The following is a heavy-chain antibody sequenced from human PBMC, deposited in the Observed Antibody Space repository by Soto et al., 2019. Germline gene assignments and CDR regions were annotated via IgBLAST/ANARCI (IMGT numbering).Heavy chain of an antibody. V-gene: IGHV3-43*01. D-gene: IGHD2-15*01. CDR2: ISWDGGSI. Sequence: GASLILSGGPAVFRFDDYMVHWVRRAPGKGLEWISLISWDGGSIDYADSIKGRFTVSRDNSKTSLYLHMHSLTSDDTAFYFCAKEGNGGSSLDSWGQGTLVTVSS. CDR1: VFRFDDYM. J-gene: IGHJ5*01. CDR3: AKEGNGGSSLDS.